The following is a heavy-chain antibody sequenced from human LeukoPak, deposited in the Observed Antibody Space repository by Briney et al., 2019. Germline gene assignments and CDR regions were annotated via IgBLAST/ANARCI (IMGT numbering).Heavy chain of an antibody. CDR2: MNPNSGNT. J-gene: IGHJ6*02. Sequence: ASVKVSCKASGYTFTSYDINWVRQATGQGLEWMGWMNPNSGNTGYARKFQGRVTMTRNTSISTAYMELSSLRSEDTAVYYCASTPANYDFWSMDVWGQGTTVTVSS. D-gene: IGHD3-3*01. V-gene: IGHV1-8*01. CDR3: ASTPANYDFWSMDV. CDR1: GYTFTSYD.